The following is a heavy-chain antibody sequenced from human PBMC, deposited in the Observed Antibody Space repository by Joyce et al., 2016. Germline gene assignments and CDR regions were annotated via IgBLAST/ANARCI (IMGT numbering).Heavy chain of an antibody. D-gene: IGHD3-10*01. CDR2: SGNKGKGYTT. CDR3: VRATKWFGVYYHGMDV. Sequence: EVQLVESGGGLVQPGGSLRLACAASGLTFSDHYMGWVRQGPGKGLEWVGSSGNKGKGYTTEYAASVEGRFTSSRDDSRNSVYLQRNSLKTEDTAVYYCVRATKWFGVYYHGMDVWGQGTTVTVSS. V-gene: IGHV3-72*01. J-gene: IGHJ6*02. CDR1: GLTFSDHY.